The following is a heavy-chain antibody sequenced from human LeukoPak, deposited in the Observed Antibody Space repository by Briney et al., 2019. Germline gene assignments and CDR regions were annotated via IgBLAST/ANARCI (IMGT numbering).Heavy chain of an antibody. CDR3: ARFASGSSSTAPGAFDI. CDR1: GYTFTSYD. V-gene: IGHV1-8*03. D-gene: IGHD6-6*01. J-gene: IGHJ3*02. CDR2: MNPNSGNT. Sequence: ASVKVSCKASGYTFTSYDINWVRQATGQGLEWMGWMNPNSGNTGYAQKFQGRVTITRHTSISTAYMELSSLRSEDTAVYYCARFASGSSSTAPGAFDIWGQGTMVTVSS.